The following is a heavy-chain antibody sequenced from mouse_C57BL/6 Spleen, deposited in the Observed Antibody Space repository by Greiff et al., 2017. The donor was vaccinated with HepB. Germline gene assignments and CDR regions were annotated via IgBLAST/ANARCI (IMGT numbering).Heavy chain of an antibody. V-gene: IGHV1-81*01. J-gene: IGHJ1*03. CDR1: GYTFTSYG. D-gene: IGHD1-1*01. Sequence: QVQLQQSGAELARPGASVKLSCKASGYTFTSYGISWVKQRTGQGLEWIGEIYPRSGNTYYNEKFKGKATLTADKSSSTAYMELRSLTSEDSAVYFCASLITTVVATGYFDVWGTGTTVTVSS. CDR3: ASLITTVVATGYFDV. CDR2: IYPRSGNT.